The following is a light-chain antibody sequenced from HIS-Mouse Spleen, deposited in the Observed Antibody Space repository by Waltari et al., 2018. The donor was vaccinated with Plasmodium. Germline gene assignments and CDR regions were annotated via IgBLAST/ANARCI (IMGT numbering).Light chain of an antibody. V-gene: IGKV3-20*01. CDR3: QQYGSSPYT. Sequence: EIVLTQSPGTLSLSPGERATLSCRASQRVSSSYLAWYQQKPGQAPSLLIYGASSMATGIPDRFSGMGSGTDFTLTISRLEPEDFAVYYCQQYGSSPYTFGQGTKLEIK. CDR1: QRVSSSY. J-gene: IGKJ2*01. CDR2: GAS.